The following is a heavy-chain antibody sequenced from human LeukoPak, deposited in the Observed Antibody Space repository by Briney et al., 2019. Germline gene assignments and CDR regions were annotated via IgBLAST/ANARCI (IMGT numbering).Heavy chain of an antibody. CDR2: ISSSGSTI. J-gene: IGHJ6*04. CDR3: AELGITMIGGV. V-gene: IGHV3-48*04. D-gene: IGHD3-10*02. Sequence: GGSLRLSCAASGFTFSSYSMNWVRQAPGKGLEWVSSISSSGSTIYYADSVKGRFTISRDNAKNSLYLQMNSLRAEDTAVYYCAELGITMIGGVWGKGTTVTVSS. CDR1: GFTFSSYS.